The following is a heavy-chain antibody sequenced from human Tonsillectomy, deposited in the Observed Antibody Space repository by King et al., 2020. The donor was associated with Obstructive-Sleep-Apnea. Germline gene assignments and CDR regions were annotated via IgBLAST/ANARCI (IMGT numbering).Heavy chain of an antibody. CDR1: GFTFDDYA. V-gene: IGHV3-9*01. CDR2: ISWNSGTI. J-gene: IGHJ6*02. CDR3: VKGDYGSGQSGGDV. D-gene: IGHD3-10*01. Sequence: VQLVESRGGLVQPGRSLRLSCAVSGFTFDDYAMHWVRQAPGKGLEWVSGISWNSGTIGYVDSVKGRFTISRDNAKNSLYLQMNSLRAEDTALYYCVKGDYGSGQSGGDVWGQGTTVTVSS.